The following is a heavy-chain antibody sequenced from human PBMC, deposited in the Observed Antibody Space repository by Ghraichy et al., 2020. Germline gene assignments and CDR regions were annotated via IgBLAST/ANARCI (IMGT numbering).Heavy chain of an antibody. CDR1: GFTVSSNY. J-gene: IGHJ6*02. V-gene: IGHV3-53*01. D-gene: IGHD4-17*01. CDR2: IYSGGST. Sequence: GGSLRLSCAASGFTVSSNYMSWVRQAPGKGLEWVSVIYSGGSTYYADSVKGRFTISRDNSKNTLYLQMNSLRAEDTAVYYCARDSFYGDIDSNYYYGMDVWGQGTTVTVSS. CDR3: ARDSFYGDIDSNYYYGMDV.